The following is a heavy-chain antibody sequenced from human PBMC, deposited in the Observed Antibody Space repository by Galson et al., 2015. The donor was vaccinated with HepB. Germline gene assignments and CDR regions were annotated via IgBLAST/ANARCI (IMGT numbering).Heavy chain of an antibody. CDR2: IIPIFGTA. V-gene: IGHV1-69*13. J-gene: IGHJ4*02. CDR1: GGTFSSYA. Sequence: SVKVSYKASGGTFSSYAISWVRQAPGQGLEWMGGIIPIFGTANYAQKFQGGVTITADESTSTAYMELSSLRSEDTAVYYCARQKPRATLAVAGGYYFDYWGQGTLVTVSS. D-gene: IGHD6-19*01. CDR3: ARQKPRATLAVAGGYYFDY.